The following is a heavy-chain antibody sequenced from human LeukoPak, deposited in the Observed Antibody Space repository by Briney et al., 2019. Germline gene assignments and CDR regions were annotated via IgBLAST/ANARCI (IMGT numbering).Heavy chain of an antibody. J-gene: IGHJ4*02. CDR3: ARDPATLGLSLDY. Sequence: GGSLRLSGAASGFTFSRYSMNWVRQAQGKGLEWVSSISSSSSYIYYADSVKGRFTISRDNAKNSLYLQMNSLRAEDTAVYYCARDPATLGLSLDYWGQGTLVTVSS. D-gene: IGHD3-22*01. CDR1: GFTFSRYS. V-gene: IGHV3-21*01. CDR2: ISSSSSYI.